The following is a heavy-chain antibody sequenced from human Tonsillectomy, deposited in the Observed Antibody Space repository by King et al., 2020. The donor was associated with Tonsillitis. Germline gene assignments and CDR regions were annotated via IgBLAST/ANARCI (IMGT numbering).Heavy chain of an antibody. CDR1: GFTFSSYV. CDR3: ARENSNYDVIDY. CDR2: ISYDGSNK. Sequence: VQLVESGGGVVQPGRSLRLSCAASGFTFSSYVMHWVRQAPGKGLEWVAVISYDGSNKYYADSVKGRFTISRDNSKNTLYVQMNSLRAEDTAVYYCARENSNYDVIDYWGQGTLVTVSS. J-gene: IGHJ4*02. D-gene: IGHD3-3*01. V-gene: IGHV3-30-3*01.